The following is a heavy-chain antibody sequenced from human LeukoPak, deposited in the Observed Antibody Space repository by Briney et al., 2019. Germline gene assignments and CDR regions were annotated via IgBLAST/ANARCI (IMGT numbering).Heavy chain of an antibody. CDR2: ISGSGSST. J-gene: IGHJ4*02. V-gene: IGHV3-23*01. D-gene: IGHD1-26*01. Sequence: GGSLRLSCAASGFTFSSYGMSWVRQAPGKGLEWVSAISGSGSSTYYAASVKGRFTISRDNSKNTLYLQMNSLRAEDTAIYYCAKDKTFVGATIFDYWGQGTLVTVSS. CDR1: GFTFSSYG. CDR3: AKDKTFVGATIFDY.